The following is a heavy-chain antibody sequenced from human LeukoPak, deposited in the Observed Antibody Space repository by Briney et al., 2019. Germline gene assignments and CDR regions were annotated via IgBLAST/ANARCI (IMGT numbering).Heavy chain of an antibody. J-gene: IGHJ4*02. D-gene: IGHD3-16*02. V-gene: IGHV4-34*01. CDR3: ASRFQVYVWGSYRSPFDY. Sequence: PSETLSLTCAVYGGSFSGYYWSWIRQPPGKGVEWIGEINHSGSTNYNPSLQSRVTISVDTSKNQFSLKLSSVTAADTAVYYCASRFQVYVWGSYRSPFDYWGQGTLVTVSS. CDR2: INHSGST. CDR1: GGSFSGYY.